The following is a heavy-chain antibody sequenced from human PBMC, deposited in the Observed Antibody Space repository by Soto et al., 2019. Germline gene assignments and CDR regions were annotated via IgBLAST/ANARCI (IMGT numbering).Heavy chain of an antibody. Sequence: QVQLVQSGAEVKKPGASVKVSCKASGYTFTSYDINWVRQATGQGLEWMGWMNPNSGNTGYAQKFQGRVTMTRNTTISTDYMERSSLRYEDTAVYYCARVRSAAGTGGVDPWGQGTLVTVSS. CDR3: ARVRSAAGTGGVDP. CDR1: GYTFTSYD. J-gene: IGHJ5*02. D-gene: IGHD6-13*01. CDR2: MNPNSGNT. V-gene: IGHV1-8*01.